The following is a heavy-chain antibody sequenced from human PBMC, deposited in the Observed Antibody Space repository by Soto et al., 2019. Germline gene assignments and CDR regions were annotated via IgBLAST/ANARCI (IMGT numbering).Heavy chain of an antibody. V-gene: IGHV1-8*01. J-gene: IGHJ4*02. CDR1: GYTFTSYD. Sequence: GASVKVSCKASGYTFTSYDINWVRQATGQGLEWMGWMNPNSGNTGYAQKFQGRVTMTRNTSISTAYMELSSLRSEDTAVYYCARGRGREYYDYIWGSYRYLDYWGQGTLVTVS. CDR3: ARGRGREYYDYIWGSYRYLDY. D-gene: IGHD3-16*02. CDR2: MNPNSGNT.